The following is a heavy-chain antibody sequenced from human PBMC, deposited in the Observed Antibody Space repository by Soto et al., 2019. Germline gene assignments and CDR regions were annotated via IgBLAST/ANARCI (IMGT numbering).Heavy chain of an antibody. V-gene: IGHV4-34*01. CDR3: ARGARRGITIFGVVIIGPPFDY. CDR2: INHSGST. D-gene: IGHD3-3*01. Sequence: QVQLQQWGAGLLKPSETLSLTCAVYGGSFSGYYWSWIRQPPGKGLEWIGEINHSGSTNYNPSLKSRVTISVATSKNQFSLKLSSVTAADTAVYYCARGARRGITIFGVVIIGPPFDYWGQGTLVTVSS. J-gene: IGHJ4*02. CDR1: GGSFSGYY.